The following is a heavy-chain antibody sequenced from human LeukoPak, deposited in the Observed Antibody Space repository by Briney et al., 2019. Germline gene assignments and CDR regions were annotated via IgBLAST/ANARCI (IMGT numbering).Heavy chain of an antibody. Sequence: SETLSLTCTVSGGSISSGGYYWSWIRQPPGKGLEWIGYIYHSGSTYYNPSLKSRVTISVDRSKNQFSLKLSSVTAADTAVYYCARDTGGSDFDYWGQGTLVTVSS. CDR2: IYHSGST. D-gene: IGHD2-8*02. CDR3: ARDTGGSDFDY. V-gene: IGHV4-30-2*01. CDR1: GGSISSGGYY. J-gene: IGHJ4*02.